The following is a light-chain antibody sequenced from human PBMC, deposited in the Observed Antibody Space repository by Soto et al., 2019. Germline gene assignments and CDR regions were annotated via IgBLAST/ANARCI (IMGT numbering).Light chain of an antibody. Sequence: QSVLTQPPSVSEAPRQRVTISCSGSSSNIGNNAVNWYKQLPGKAPKLLIYYDDLLPSGVSDRFSGCKSRTSASLAISGLQSEDEADYYCAAWDDSLNGPVFGGGTKLTVL. J-gene: IGLJ2*01. CDR3: AAWDDSLNGPV. CDR2: YDD. V-gene: IGLV1-36*01. CDR1: SSNIGNNA.